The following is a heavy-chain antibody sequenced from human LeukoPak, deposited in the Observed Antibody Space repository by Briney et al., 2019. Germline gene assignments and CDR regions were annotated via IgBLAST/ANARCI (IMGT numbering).Heavy chain of an antibody. CDR1: RFTVSSNY. CDR3: ARAGLVYYFDY. D-gene: IGHD3/OR15-3a*01. CDR2: IYSGGST. J-gene: IGHJ4*02. V-gene: IGHV3-53*01. Sequence: GGSLRLSCAASRFTVSSNYMTWVRQAAGKGLEWVSGIYSGGSTYYADSVKGRFTISRDNSKNTLYLQMNSLRAEDTAVYYCARAGLVYYFDYWGQGTLVTVSS.